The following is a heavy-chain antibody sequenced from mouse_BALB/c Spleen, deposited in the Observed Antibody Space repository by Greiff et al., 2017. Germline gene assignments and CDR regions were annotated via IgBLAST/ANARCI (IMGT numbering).Heavy chain of an antibody. J-gene: IGHJ4*01. Sequence: DVMLVESGGGLVKPARSLTLSCAASGFTFSSYVMSWVRQSPEKRLEWVAEISSGGSYTYYPDIVTGRFTIARDNAKNTLYLEMSSLRSEDTAMYYSEKYSYAMDYGGRGTSGTDSS. CDR3: EKYSYAMDY. CDR2: ISSGGSYT. D-gene: IGHD5-1-1*01. CDR1: GFTFSSYV. V-gene: IGHV5-9-4*01.